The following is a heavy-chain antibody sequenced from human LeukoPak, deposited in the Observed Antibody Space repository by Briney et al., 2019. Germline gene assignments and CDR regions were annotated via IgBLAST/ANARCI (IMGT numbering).Heavy chain of an antibody. V-gene: IGHV4-59*08. Sequence: SETLSLTCTVSGGSISSYYWSWIRQPPGKGLEWIGYIYYIGSTNYNPSLISRVTISVDTSKNQFSLKLSSVTAADTAVYYCARHGGRAYGSGALVFDYWGRGTLVTVSS. CDR3: ARHGGRAYGSGALVFDY. CDR1: GGSISSYY. J-gene: IGHJ4*02. CDR2: IYYIGST. D-gene: IGHD3-10*01.